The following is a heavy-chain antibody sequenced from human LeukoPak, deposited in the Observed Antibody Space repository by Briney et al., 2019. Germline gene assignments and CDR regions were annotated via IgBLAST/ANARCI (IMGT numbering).Heavy chain of an antibody. Sequence: SETLSLTCAVYGGSFSGYYWSWIRQPPGKGLEWIGEINHSGSTNYNPSLKSRVTISVDTSKNQFSLKLSSVTAADTAVYYCARGVPVERWLQGGGNWLDPWGQGTLVTVSS. D-gene: IGHD5-24*01. CDR1: GGSFSGYY. V-gene: IGHV4-34*01. CDR2: INHSGST. J-gene: IGHJ5*02. CDR3: ARGVPVERWLQGGGNWLDP.